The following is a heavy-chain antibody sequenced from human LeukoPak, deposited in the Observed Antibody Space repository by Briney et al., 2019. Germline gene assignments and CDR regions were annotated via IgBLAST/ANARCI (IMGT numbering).Heavy chain of an antibody. J-gene: IGHJ4*02. D-gene: IGHD3-22*01. CDR3: ARDFGYDSSGYYTPFDY. Sequence: ASVKVSCKASGYTFTSYYMHWVRQAPGQGLEWMGIINPSGGSTSYAQKFQGRVTMTRDTSTSTVYMELSGLRSEDTAVYYCARDFGYDSSGYYTPFDYWGQGTLVTVSS. V-gene: IGHV1-46*01. CDR2: INPSGGST. CDR1: GYTFTSYY.